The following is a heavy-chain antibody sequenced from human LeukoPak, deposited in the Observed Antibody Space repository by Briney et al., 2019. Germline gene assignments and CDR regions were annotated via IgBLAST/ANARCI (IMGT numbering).Heavy chain of an antibody. D-gene: IGHD3-9*01. CDR1: GGSISSYY. Sequence: SETLSLTCTVSGGSISSYYWNWIRQPAGKGREWIGRIYISGSTNYNPSLKSRVTMSIDTSKNQISLKLRSVTATDTAVYYCARDDWGYWGQGTTVTVSS. CDR2: IYISGST. CDR3: ARDDWGY. J-gene: IGHJ4*02. V-gene: IGHV4-4*07.